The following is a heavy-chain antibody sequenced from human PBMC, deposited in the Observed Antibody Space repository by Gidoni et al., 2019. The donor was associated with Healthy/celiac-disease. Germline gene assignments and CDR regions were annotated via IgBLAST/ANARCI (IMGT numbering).Heavy chain of an antibody. CDR3: AKTPSSWLYFDY. CDR1: GFTFDDYA. CDR2: ISWNRGSI. D-gene: IGHD6-13*01. Sequence: EVQLVESGGGLVQPGRSLRLYCAASGFTFDDYAMHWVRQAPGKGLEWVSGISWNRGSIGYADSVKGRFTISRDNAKNSLYLQMNRLRAEDTALYYCAKTPSSWLYFDYWGQGTLVTVSS. J-gene: IGHJ4*02. V-gene: IGHV3-9*01.